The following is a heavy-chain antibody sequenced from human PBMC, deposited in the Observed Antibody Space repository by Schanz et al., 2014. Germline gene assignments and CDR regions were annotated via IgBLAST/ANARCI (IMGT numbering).Heavy chain of an antibody. D-gene: IGHD6-6*01. J-gene: IGHJ2*01. CDR1: GYTLTAYY. V-gene: IGHV1-2*02. CDR3: ARAGQDFEYSSLSPIWYFDL. CDR2: INPDSGGT. Sequence: QVQLVQSGADVKKPGASVKVSCKASGYTLTAYYMHWVRQAPGQGLEWMGWINPDSGGTNYAQKFQGRVTMTRDTSISTAYMELSRLRSDDTAVYYCARAGQDFEYSSLSPIWYFDLWGRGTLVTVSS.